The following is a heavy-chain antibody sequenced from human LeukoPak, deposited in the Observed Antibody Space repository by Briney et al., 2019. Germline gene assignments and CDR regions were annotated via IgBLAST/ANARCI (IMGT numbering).Heavy chain of an antibody. V-gene: IGHV3-7*04. J-gene: IGHJ4*02. CDR2: IKQDGSEK. D-gene: IGHD4-23*01. CDR1: GFTFSTYW. Sequence: PGGSLRLSCAASGFTFSTYWMSWVRRAPGKRLEWVANIKQDGSEKYYADSVKGRFTISRDNAKNSLYLQMNGLRAEDTAVYYCARYDYGGNYDYWGQGTLVTVSS. CDR3: ARYDYGGNYDY.